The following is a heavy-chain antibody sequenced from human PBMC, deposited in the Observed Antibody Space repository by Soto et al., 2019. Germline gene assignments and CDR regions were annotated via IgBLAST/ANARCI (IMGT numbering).Heavy chain of an antibody. Sequence: GGSLRLSCTASGFTFSSYDMHWVRQATGKGLEWVSAMGRADDTYYPDCVKGRFTISREDAKTPLYLQMNSLRPEPTPIYFFPRAVPDSPDAGPFLASWLHGSLVTVSS. V-gene: IGHV3-13*01. CDR2: MGRADDT. CDR3: PRAVPDSPDAGPFLAS. J-gene: IGHJ5*01. D-gene: IGHD2-15*01. CDR1: GFTFSSYD.